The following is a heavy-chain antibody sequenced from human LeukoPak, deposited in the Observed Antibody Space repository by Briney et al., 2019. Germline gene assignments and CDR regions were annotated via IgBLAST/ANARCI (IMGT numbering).Heavy chain of an antibody. Sequence: PGRSLRLSCAASGFTFSSYAMHWVRQAPGKGLEWVAVISYDGSNKYYADSVKGRLTISRDNSKNTLYLQMNSLRAEDTAVYYCASYMDSSGYPDAFDIWGQGTMVTVSS. D-gene: IGHD3-22*01. V-gene: IGHV3-30-3*01. CDR2: ISYDGSNK. CDR3: ASYMDSSGYPDAFDI. CDR1: GFTFSSYA. J-gene: IGHJ3*02.